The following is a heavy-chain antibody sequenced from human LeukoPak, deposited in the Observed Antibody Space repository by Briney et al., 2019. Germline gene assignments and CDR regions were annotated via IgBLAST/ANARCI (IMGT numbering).Heavy chain of an antibody. Sequence: GGSLRLSCSASGFTFCSYVMHWVRQAPGKGVEYVSAISSNGGSTCHADSVKGRFTISRDNSKNTLYLQMSSLRAEDTAVYYCVSHSGDRGSYYLPFDYWGQGTLVTV. CDR1: GFTFCSYV. V-gene: IGHV3-64D*09. CDR3: VSHSGDRGSYYLPFDY. CDR2: ISSNGGST. J-gene: IGHJ4*02. D-gene: IGHD1-26*01.